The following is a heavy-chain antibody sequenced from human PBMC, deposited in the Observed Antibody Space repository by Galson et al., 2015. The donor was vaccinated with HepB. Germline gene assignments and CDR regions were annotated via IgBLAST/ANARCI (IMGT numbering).Heavy chain of an antibody. CDR3: ARSPITVRDQYGDYHGVIDY. V-gene: IGHV4-39*01. CDR1: GGSISLSSYY. Sequence: SETLSLTCTVSGGSISLSSYYWGWIRQPPGKGLEWIGSIYYSGTTNYNPSLKSRVTLSADTSKNQFSLKLSSVTAADTAVYYCARSPITVRDQYGDYHGVIDYWGQGTLVTVSS. D-gene: IGHD4-17*01. CDR2: IYYSGTT. J-gene: IGHJ4*02.